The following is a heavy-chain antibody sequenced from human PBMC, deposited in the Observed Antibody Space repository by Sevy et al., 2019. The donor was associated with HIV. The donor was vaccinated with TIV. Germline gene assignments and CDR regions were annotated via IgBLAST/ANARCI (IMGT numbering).Heavy chain of an antibody. CDR3: TTDSKKRGRSGLLDY. Sequence: GGYLRLSCAASGFTFSNAWMSWVRQAPGKGLEWVGRIKSKTDGGTTDYAAPVKGRFTISRDDSKNTLYLQMNSLKTEDTAIYCCTTDSKKRGRSGLLDYWGQGTLVTVSS. CDR1: GFTFSNAW. V-gene: IGHV3-15*01. D-gene: IGHD3-10*01. CDR2: IKSKTDGGTT. J-gene: IGHJ4*02.